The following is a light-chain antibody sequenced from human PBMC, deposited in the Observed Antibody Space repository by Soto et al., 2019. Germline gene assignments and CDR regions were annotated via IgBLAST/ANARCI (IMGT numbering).Light chain of an antibody. CDR3: QQYNSYSWT. J-gene: IGKJ1*01. Sequence: EVVLTQSPGTLYLSPGETATLSCRASQSGSDSYLAWYQQKPGQPPRLLIYGVSSRGYGIPDRFSGSGSGTDFTLTISSLQPDDFATYYCQQYNSYSWTFGQGTKVDIK. CDR2: GVS. CDR1: QSGSDSY. V-gene: IGKV3-20*01.